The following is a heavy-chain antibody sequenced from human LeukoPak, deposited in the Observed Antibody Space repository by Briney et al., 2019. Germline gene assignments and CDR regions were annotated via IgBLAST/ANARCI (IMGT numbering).Heavy chain of an antibody. V-gene: IGHV3-23*01. D-gene: IGHD2-15*01. Sequence: GGSLRLSCAASGFSFSSYAMSWVRQAPGKGLEWVSAISGSATATIYADSVKGRFTISRDNSKSALYLQMNSLRVEDTAMYYCAKEASAGYPIWFAPWGRGTLVTVSS. CDR3: AKEASAGYPIWFAP. J-gene: IGHJ5*02. CDR1: GFSFSSYA. CDR2: ISGSATAT.